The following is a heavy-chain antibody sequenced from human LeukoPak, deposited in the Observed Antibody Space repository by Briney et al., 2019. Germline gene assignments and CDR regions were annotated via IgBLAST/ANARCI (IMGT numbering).Heavy chain of an antibody. Sequence: GGSLRLSCAASGFTFSNAWMSWVRQAPGKGLEWVGRIKCKTDGGTTDYAAPVKGRFTISRDDSKNTLYLQMNSLKTEDTAVYYCTTENYDILTGYVYWGQGTLVTVSS. CDR1: GFTFSNAW. D-gene: IGHD3-9*01. J-gene: IGHJ4*02. CDR3: TTENYDILTGYVY. V-gene: IGHV3-15*01. CDR2: IKCKTDGGTT.